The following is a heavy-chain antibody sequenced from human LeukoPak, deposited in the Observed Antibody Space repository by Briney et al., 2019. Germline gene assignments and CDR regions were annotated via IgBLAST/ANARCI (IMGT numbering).Heavy chain of an antibody. V-gene: IGHV3-11*01. Sequence: GGSLRLSCAASGFTFSDYYMSWTRQAPGKGLEWVSYISSSGSTIYYADSVKGRFTISRDNAKNSLYLQMNSLRAEDTAVYYCARRRAPGTFDIWGQGTMVTVSS. J-gene: IGHJ3*02. CDR1: GFTFSDYY. CDR3: ARRRAPGTFDI. CDR2: ISSSGSTI.